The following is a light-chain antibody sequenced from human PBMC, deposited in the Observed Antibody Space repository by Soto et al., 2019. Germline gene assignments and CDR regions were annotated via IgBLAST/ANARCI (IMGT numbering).Light chain of an antibody. V-gene: IGLV2-14*01. CDR3: SSSSGTSAVV. CDR1: SSDVGGYNY. J-gene: IGLJ2*01. Sequence: QSALTQPASVSGSPGQSITISCTGTSSDVGGYNYVSWYQQHPGKAPKLMIYDVSNRLSGVSNRFSGSKSDNTASLAISWSQAEDEADYYCSSSSGTSAVVFGGG. CDR2: DVS.